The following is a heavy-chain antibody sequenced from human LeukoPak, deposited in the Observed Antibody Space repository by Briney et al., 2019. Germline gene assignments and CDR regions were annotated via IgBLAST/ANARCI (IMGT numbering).Heavy chain of an antibody. Sequence: GASVKVSCKASGYNFVGYYLHWGRQAPGQGLEWMAWIDPYTGNTHYAQKFQGRITVTRDTSLSTTYMELNWLTSDDTALYYCAREYSASERWGQGTLVSVSS. V-gene: IGHV1-2*02. CDR3: AREYSASER. D-gene: IGHD5-12*01. CDR1: GYNFVGYY. J-gene: IGHJ4*02. CDR2: IDPYTGNT.